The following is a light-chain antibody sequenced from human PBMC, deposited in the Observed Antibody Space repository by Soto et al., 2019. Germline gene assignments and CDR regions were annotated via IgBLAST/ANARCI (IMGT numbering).Light chain of an antibody. J-gene: IGLJ2*01. Sequence: QSVLTQPASVSGSPGQSITISCTGTSSDVGGYNYVSWYQQLPGKAPKLMIYDVSNRPSGVSNRFSGSKSGNTASLTISGLQAEDEADYYCSSYTSSSTLEVFGGGTKLTVL. CDR2: DVS. V-gene: IGLV2-14*01. CDR3: SSYTSSSTLEV. CDR1: SSDVGGYNY.